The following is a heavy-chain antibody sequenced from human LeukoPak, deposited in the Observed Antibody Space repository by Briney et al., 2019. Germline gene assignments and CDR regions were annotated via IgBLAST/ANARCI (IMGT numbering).Heavy chain of an antibody. D-gene: IGHD6-19*01. CDR1: GFTFNSHG. J-gene: IGHJ4*02. CDR3: EKDHRGGWSGYFDS. CDR2: IWHDGSAE. Sequence: PGRSLRLSCAASGFTFNSHGMYWVRQAPGKGLEWVAVIWHDGSAEFYGDSVRGRFRISRDDSKNTLYLQMDSLRVEDTALYYCEKDHRGGWSGYFDSWGQGTLVTVSS. V-gene: IGHV3-33*06.